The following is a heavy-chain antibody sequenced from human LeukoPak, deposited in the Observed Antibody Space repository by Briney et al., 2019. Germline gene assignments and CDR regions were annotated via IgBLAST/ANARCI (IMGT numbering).Heavy chain of an antibody. CDR2: MNPNSGNT. D-gene: IGHD3-22*01. CDR3: ARVVVITEPYYYYYMDV. J-gene: IGHJ6*03. CDR1: GYTFTSYD. Sequence: ASVKVSCKASGYTFTSYDINWVRQATGQGLESMGWMNPNSGNTGYAQKFQGRVTMTRNTSISTAYMELSSLRSEDTAVYYCARVVVITEPYYYYYMDVWGKGTTVTVSS. V-gene: IGHV1-8*01.